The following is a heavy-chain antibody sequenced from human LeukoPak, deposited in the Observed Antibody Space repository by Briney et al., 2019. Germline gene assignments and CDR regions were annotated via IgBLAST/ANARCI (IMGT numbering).Heavy chain of an antibody. CDR3: ARDYCTTSSCSTRWFDP. D-gene: IGHD1-1*01. Sequence: GGSLRLSCAASGFTVSSNFMSWVRQTPGKGLEWVSVIYSAGDTYYADSVKGRFTISRDDFKNTVYLQMNSLRADDTAVYYCARDYCTTSSCSTRWFDPWGQGTLVTVSS. V-gene: IGHV3-66*02. J-gene: IGHJ5*02. CDR2: IYSAGDT. CDR1: GFTVSSNF.